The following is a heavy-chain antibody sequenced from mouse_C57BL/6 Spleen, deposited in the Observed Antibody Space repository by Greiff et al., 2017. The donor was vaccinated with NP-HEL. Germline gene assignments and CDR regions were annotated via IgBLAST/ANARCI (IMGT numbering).Heavy chain of an antibody. CDR3: ARHEEGYYYGSSYPPFAY. CDR2: FYPGSGSI. Sequence: QVHVKQSGAELVKPGASVKLSCKASGYTFTEYTIHWVKQRSGQGLEWIGWFYPGSGSIKYNEKFKDKATLTADKSSSTVYMELSRLTSEDSAVYFCARHEEGYYYGSSYPPFAYWGQGTLVTVSA. V-gene: IGHV1-62-2*01. J-gene: IGHJ3*01. D-gene: IGHD1-1*01. CDR1: GYTFTEYT.